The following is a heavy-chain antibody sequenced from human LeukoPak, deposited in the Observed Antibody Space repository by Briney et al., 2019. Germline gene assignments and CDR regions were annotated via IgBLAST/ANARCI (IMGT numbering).Heavy chain of an antibody. CDR1: GFTFSSYA. D-gene: IGHD3-22*01. CDR2: ISYDGSNK. CDR3: ARDGSYYYDSRGYIDY. V-gene: IGHV3-30-3*01. Sequence: GGSLRLSCAASGFTFSSYAMHWVRQAPGKGLEWVAVISYDGSNKYYADSVKGRFTISRDNSKNTLDLQMNSLRAEDTAVYYCARDGSYYYDSRGYIDYWGQGTLVTVSS. J-gene: IGHJ4*02.